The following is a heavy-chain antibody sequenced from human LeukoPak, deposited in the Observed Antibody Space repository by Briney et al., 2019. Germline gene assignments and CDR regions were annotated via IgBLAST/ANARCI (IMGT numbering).Heavy chain of an antibody. V-gene: IGHV5-51*01. CDR1: GYTFTTYW. Sequence: GESLKISCKGSGYTFTTYWIGWVRQIPGKGLEWMGIIYPGDSDTRYSPSFQGQVTISADKSISTAYLQWSSLKASDTAMYYCARWLSSSWSRLENFDFWGQGTLVIVSS. CDR2: IYPGDSDT. CDR3: ARWLSSSWSRLENFDF. D-gene: IGHD6-13*01. J-gene: IGHJ4*02.